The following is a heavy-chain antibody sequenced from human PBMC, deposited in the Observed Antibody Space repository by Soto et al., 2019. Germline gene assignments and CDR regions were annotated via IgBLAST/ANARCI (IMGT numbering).Heavy chain of an antibody. V-gene: IGHV2-5*02. CDR1: GFSLTTSGVG. CDR3: AHRVLRTVFGLVTTTAIYFDF. J-gene: IGHJ4*02. Sequence: QITLNESGPTQVKPRQTLTLTCTFSGFSLTTSGVGVGWIRQSPGKAPEWLAFIYWDDDKRYSPSLKSRLTITKDTSKNQVVLTMADLGPADTATYYCAHRVLRTVFGLVTTTAIYFDFWGQGTPVAVSS. CDR2: IYWDDDK. D-gene: IGHD3-3*01.